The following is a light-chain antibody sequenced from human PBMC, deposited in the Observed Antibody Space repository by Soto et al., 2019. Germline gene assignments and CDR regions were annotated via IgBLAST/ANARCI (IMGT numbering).Light chain of an antibody. V-gene: IGKV1-9*01. CDR1: QDISNF. Sequence: DIQMTQSPSTLSASVGDRVTITCRASQDISNFLAWYQQKPGKAPKLLIYAASTLQSGVPSRFSGSGSGREFTLTISSLQPEDFATYHCQQLNSYPPTFGQGTKVDIK. J-gene: IGKJ1*01. CDR3: QQLNSYPPT. CDR2: AAS.